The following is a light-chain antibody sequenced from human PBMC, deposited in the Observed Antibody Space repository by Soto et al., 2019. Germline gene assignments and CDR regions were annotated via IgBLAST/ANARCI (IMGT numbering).Light chain of an antibody. J-gene: IGKJ1*01. CDR2: GAS. V-gene: IGKV3-20*01. Sequence: VLTKSPATLSLSPGGRATLSCRASQSVFNNHIGWYQQKPGQAPRRLIFGASFRATGIPDRFSGSGSGTDFTLTISRLEPEDFAVYYCQQYGSSPTTFGQGTKVDIK. CDR3: QQYGSSPTT. CDR1: QSVFNNH.